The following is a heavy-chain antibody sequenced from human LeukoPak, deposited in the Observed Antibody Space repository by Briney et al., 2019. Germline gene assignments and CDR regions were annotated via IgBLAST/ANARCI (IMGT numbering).Heavy chain of an antibody. CDR3: ARKDVYF. CDR1: GTSLSLFH. J-gene: IGHJ4*02. Sequence: PSEALSLTCTVSGTSLSLFHWTWFRQPAGKRPEWIGLIYTNGATTLNPSLKNRVGMSVELAKNQLFLKLASGTSADTAMYYCARKDVYFWGQGTLVTVSS. V-gene: IGHV4-4*07. D-gene: IGHD3-16*01. CDR2: IYTNGAT.